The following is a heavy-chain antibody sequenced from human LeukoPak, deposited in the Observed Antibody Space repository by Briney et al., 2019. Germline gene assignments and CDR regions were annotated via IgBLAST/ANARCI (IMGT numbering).Heavy chain of an antibody. J-gene: IGHJ4*02. CDR2: IYYSGST. D-gene: IGHD3-22*01. CDR1: GGSISSYY. Sequence: SETLSLTCTVSGGSISSYYWSWIRQPPGKGLEWIGYIYYSGSTNYNPSLKSRVTISVDTSKTQFSLKLSSVTAADTAVYYCARGRRDSSGYTFDYWGQGTLVTVSS. CDR3: ARGRRDSSGYTFDY. V-gene: IGHV4-59*01.